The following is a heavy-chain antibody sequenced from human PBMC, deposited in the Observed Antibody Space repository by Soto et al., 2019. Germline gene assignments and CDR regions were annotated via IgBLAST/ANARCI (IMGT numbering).Heavy chain of an antibody. Sequence: GGSLRLSCAASGFTFSSYAMHWVRQAPGKGLEWVAVISYDGSNKYYADSVKGRFTISRDNSKNTLYLQMNSLRAEDTAVYYCARELPPHYYGMDVWGQGTTVTVSS. CDR2: ISYDGSNK. D-gene: IGHD3-10*01. CDR1: GFTFSSYA. V-gene: IGHV3-30-3*01. J-gene: IGHJ6*02. CDR3: ARELPPHYYGMDV.